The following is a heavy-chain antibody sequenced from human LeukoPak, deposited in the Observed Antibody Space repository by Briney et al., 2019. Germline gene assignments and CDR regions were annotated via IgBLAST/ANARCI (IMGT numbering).Heavy chain of an antibody. CDR2: IYPGDSDT. V-gene: IGHV5-51*01. D-gene: IGHD6-19*01. CDR3: ARRGGAVAGTSDAFDI. CDR1: GCIFTSYW. Sequence: SLEISCQGSGCIFTSYWIGWVRQVPGKGLEWMGIIYPGDSDTKYSPSFQGQVTISADKSISTAYLQWSSLKASDTAMYYCARRGGAVAGTSDAFDIWGQGTMVTVSS. J-gene: IGHJ3*02.